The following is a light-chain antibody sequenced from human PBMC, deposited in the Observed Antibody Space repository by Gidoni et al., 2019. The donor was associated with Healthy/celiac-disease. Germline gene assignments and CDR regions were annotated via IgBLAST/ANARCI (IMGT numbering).Light chain of an antibody. J-gene: IGKJ4*01. CDR3: QQSYSTPRT. CDR1: QNISSY. Sequence: DIQMTQSPSSLSASVEDRVTITCRASQNISSYLNWDQQKPGQAPKLLIYAASSLQSGVPSSFSGSGSGTDVTLTISSLQPEDFATYYCQQSYSTPRTFGEGTKVEIK. CDR2: AAS. V-gene: IGKV1-39*01.